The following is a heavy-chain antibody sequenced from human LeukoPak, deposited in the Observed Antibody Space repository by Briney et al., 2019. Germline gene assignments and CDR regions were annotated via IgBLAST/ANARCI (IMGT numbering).Heavy chain of an antibody. CDR1: GGSISGSSYY. D-gene: IGHD6-13*01. CDR3: ARTIAAAGTSWFDP. CDR2: IYYSGST. Sequence: PSETLSLTCTVSGGSISGSSYYWGWIRQPPGKGLEWIGSIYYSGSTYYNPSLKSRVTISVDTSKNQFSLKLNSVTATDTAVYYCARTIAAAGTSWFDPWGQGTLVTVSS. J-gene: IGHJ5*02. V-gene: IGHV4-39*01.